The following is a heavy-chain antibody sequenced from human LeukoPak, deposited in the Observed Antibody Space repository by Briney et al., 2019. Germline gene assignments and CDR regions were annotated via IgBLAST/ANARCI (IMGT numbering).Heavy chain of an antibody. Sequence: AGSLRLSRAASGFTLSNYAMSWVRQAPGKGLEWVSAISGGGNSTYYADSVKGRFTISTDNSKNTLFLQMNSLRAEDTAVYYCAKARAVVVVAATNYWGQGTLVTVSS. CDR1: GFTLSNYA. CDR3: AKARAVVVVAATNY. V-gene: IGHV3-23*01. CDR2: ISGGGNST. J-gene: IGHJ4*02. D-gene: IGHD2-15*01.